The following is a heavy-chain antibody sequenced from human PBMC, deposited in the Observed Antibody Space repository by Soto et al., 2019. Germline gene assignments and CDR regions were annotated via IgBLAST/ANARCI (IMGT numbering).Heavy chain of an antibody. J-gene: IGHJ4*02. V-gene: IGHV3-23*01. CDR2: ISGTGGTT. D-gene: IGHD6-19*01. CDR1: GFTFSNYA. Sequence: PGGSLRLSCAASGFTFSNYAMSWVRQAPGKGLEWVSSISGTGGTTFHADSVKGRFTISRDNSKNTVYLQMNSLRAEDTAVYYCAKKGGSGWSNLDYWGLGTLVTVSS. CDR3: AKKGGSGWSNLDY.